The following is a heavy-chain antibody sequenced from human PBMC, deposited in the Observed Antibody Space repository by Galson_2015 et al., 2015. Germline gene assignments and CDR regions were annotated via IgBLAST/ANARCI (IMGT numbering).Heavy chain of an antibody. D-gene: IGHD1-26*01. Sequence: PALVKPTQTLTLTCTFSGFSLSTSGVGVGWIRQPPGKALEWLAVIYWDDAKRYSPSLKNRLTIIKDTSKNQVVLTMTNMDPVDTATYHCAHRDTAKGPAWDTGFFDYWGQGTLVTVSS. CDR3: AHRDTAKGPAWDTGFFDY. CDR1: GFSLSTSGVG. V-gene: IGHV2-5*02. J-gene: IGHJ4*02. CDR2: IYWDDAK.